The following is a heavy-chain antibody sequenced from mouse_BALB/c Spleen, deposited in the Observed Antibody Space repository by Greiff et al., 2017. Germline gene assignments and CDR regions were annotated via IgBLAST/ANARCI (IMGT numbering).Heavy chain of an antibody. D-gene: IGHD1-2*01. CDR1: GFSLSTSGMG. V-gene: IGHV8-12*01. J-gene: IGHJ4*01. CDR2: IYWDDDK. CDR3: ARSDSHYYGLYAMDY. Sequence: QVTLKESGPGILQPSQTLSLTCSFSGFSLSTSGMGVSWIRQPSGKGLEWLAHIYWDDDKRYNPSLKSRLTISKDTSRNQVFLKITSVDTADTATYYCARSDSHYYGLYAMDYWGQGTSVTVSS.